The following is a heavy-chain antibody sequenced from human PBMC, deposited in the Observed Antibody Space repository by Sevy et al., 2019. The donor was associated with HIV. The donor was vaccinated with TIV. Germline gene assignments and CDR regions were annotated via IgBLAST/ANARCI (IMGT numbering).Heavy chain of an antibody. Sequence: SETLSLTCTVSGGSVSSSSYYWGWIRQPPGKGLDWIGSIYYSGSTYYNPSLKSRVTISVDTSKNQFSLKVRSVSAADTAVYYCAREGPRIAQFDYWGQGALVTSPQ. V-gene: IGHV4-39*02. J-gene: IGHJ4*02. CDR2: IYYSGST. CDR1: GGSVSSSSYY. D-gene: IGHD6-13*01. CDR3: AREGPRIAQFDY.